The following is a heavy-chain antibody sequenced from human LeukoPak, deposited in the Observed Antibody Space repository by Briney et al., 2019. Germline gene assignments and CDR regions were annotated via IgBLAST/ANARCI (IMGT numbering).Heavy chain of an antibody. CDR1: GYTFTSYG. J-gene: IGHJ6*02. CDR2: ISAYNGNT. V-gene: IGHV1-18*01. CDR3: ARDTGYCSSTSCYNGMDV. D-gene: IGHD2-2*01. Sequence: ASVKVSCKASGYTFTSYGISWVRQAPGQGLEWMGWISAYNGNTNYAQKLQGRVTMTTDTSTGTAYMELRSLRSDDTAVYYCARDTGYCSSTSCYNGMDVWGQGTTVTVSS.